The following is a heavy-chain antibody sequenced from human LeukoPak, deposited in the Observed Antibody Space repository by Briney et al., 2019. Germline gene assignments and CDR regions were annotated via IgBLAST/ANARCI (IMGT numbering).Heavy chain of an antibody. V-gene: IGHV3-21*01. CDR2: ISSSSSYI. D-gene: IGHD6-19*01. CDR1: GFTFSSYS. CDR3: ATDPPIAVAGVYFDY. Sequence: PGGSLTLPCAASGFTFSSYSMNWVRQSPGKGLEWVSSISSSSSYIYYADSVKGRFTISRDNAKNSLYLQMNSLRAEDAAVYYCATDPPIAVAGVYFDYWGQGTRVIVSS. J-gene: IGHJ4*02.